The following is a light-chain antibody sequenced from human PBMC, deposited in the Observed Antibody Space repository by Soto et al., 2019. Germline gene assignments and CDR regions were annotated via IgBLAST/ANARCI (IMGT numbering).Light chain of an antibody. Sequence: QSALTQPASVSGSPGQSITISCTGTSSDVVGYNYVSWYQHHPGKAPKLIIYDVSNRPSGVSNRFSGSKTGNTAPLTISGLQPEDEADYYCSSYTTSNTRQIVFGTGTKVTVL. CDR2: DVS. V-gene: IGLV2-14*03. CDR1: SSDVVGYNY. J-gene: IGLJ1*01. CDR3: SSYTTSNTRQIV.